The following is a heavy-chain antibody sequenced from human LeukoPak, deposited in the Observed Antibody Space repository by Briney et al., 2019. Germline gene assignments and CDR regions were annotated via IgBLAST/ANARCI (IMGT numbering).Heavy chain of an antibody. V-gene: IGHV4-4*02. CDR3: ARDGAYYYDSSGYYPYYYYYYMDV. Sequence: SETLSLTCAVSGGSISSSNWWSWVRQPPGKGLEWIGEIYHSGSTNYNPSLKSRVTISVDKSKNQFSLKLSSVTAADTAVYYCARDGAYYYDSSGYYPYYYYYYMDVWGKGTTVTISS. CDR1: GGSISSSNW. J-gene: IGHJ6*03. D-gene: IGHD3-22*01. CDR2: IYHSGST.